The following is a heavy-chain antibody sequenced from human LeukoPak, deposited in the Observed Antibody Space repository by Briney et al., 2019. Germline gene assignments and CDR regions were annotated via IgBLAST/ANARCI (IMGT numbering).Heavy chain of an antibody. CDR1: GFTFTSSA. CDR3: ARDCCGYCSSTSCRDY. J-gene: IGHJ4*02. D-gene: IGHD2-2*03. Sequence: SVKVSCKASGFTFTSSAMQWVRQARGQRLEWIGWIVVGSGNTNYAQKFQERVTITRDMSTSTAYMELSSLRSEDTAVYYCARDCCGYCSSTSCRDYWGQGTLVTVSS. CDR2: IVVGSGNT. V-gene: IGHV1-58*02.